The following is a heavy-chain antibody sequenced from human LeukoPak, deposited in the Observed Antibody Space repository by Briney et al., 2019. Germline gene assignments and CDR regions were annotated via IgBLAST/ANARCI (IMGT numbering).Heavy chain of an antibody. V-gene: IGHV1-46*01. CDR3: ARDPDSSGYYGYFDY. J-gene: IGHJ4*02. CDR1: GYTFTSYY. D-gene: IGHD3-22*01. Sequence: ASVKVSCKASGYTFTSYYMHWVRQAPGQGLEWMGIINPSGGSTSYAQKFQGRVTMTRDTSTSTVYMELSSLRPEDTAVYYCARDPDSSGYYGYFDYWGQGTLVTVSS. CDR2: INPSGGST.